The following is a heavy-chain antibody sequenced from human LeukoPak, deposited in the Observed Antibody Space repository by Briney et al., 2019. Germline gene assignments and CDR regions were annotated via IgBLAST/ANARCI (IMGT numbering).Heavy chain of an antibody. CDR3: ASRTPDDYYYYMDV. V-gene: IGHV4-61*02. J-gene: IGHJ6*03. CDR1: GASISSGSYY. CDR2: IYTSGST. Sequence: SQTLSLTCTVSGASISSGSYYWNWIRQPAGKGLEWIGRIYTSGSTNYNPSLNSRVTVSLDTSKNQFSLKLSSVTAADTAVYYCASRTPDDYYYYMDVWGKGTTVTVSS. D-gene: IGHD2-2*01.